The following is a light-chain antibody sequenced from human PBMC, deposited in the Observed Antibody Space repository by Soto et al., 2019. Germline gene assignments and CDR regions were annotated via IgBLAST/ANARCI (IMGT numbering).Light chain of an antibody. J-gene: IGLJ2*01. CDR3: CSFAGQDTLGI. CDR1: SSDVGAYNY. V-gene: IGLV2-11*01. CDR2: DVD. Sequence: QSALTQPRSVSGSPGQSVTISCAGTSSDVGAYNYVSWYQQYPGKAPKFIIYDVDKRPSGVPDRFSGSKSCNTASLTISGLQADDEADYYCCSFAGQDTLGIFGGGTKLTVL.